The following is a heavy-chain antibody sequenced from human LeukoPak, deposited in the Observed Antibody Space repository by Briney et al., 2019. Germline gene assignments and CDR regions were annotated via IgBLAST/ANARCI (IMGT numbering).Heavy chain of an antibody. CDR2: INWNGGST. CDR3: ARVSYYDSSGHWDY. Sequence: GSLRLSCAASGFTFDDYGMSWVRQAPGKGLEWVSGINWNGGSTGYADSVKGRFTISSDNAKNSLYLQMNSLRAEDTALYYCARVSYYDSSGHWDYWGQGTLVTVSS. CDR1: GFTFDDYG. D-gene: IGHD3-22*01. J-gene: IGHJ4*02. V-gene: IGHV3-20*04.